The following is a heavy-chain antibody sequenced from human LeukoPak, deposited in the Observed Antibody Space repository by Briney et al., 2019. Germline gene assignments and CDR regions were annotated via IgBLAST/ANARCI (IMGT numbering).Heavy chain of an antibody. D-gene: IGHD5-18*01. CDR1: GGYISSGGYS. V-gene: IGHV4-30-2*01. CDR2: IYHSGST. CDR3: ARGNPYSYGYNY. Sequence: SQTLSLTCAVSGGYISSGGYSWSWIRQPPGKGLEWIGYIYHSGSTYYNPSLKSRVTISVDSSKNQFSLKLSSVTAADTAVYYCARGNPYSYGYNYWGQGTLVTVSS. J-gene: IGHJ4*02.